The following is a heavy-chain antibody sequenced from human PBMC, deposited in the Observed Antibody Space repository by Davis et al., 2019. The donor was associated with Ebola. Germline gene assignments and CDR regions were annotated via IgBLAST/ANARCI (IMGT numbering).Heavy chain of an antibody. J-gene: IGHJ4*02. CDR1: GFTFSSYA. V-gene: IGHV3-30-3*01. CDR2: ISYDGSNK. CDR3: AKASSIRALDY. Sequence: SCAASGFTFSSYAMHWVRQAPGKGLEWVAVISYDGSNKYYADSVKGRFTISRDNSKNTLYLQMNSLRAEDTAVYYCAKASSIRALDYWGQGTLVTVSS.